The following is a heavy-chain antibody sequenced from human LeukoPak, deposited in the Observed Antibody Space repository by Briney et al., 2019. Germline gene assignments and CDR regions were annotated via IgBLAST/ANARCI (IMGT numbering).Heavy chain of an antibody. J-gene: IGHJ4*02. CDR1: GFTLNNAW. D-gene: IGHD5-24*01. Sequence: GGSLRLSCAASGFTLNNAWMNWVRQAPGKGLEWVSSISSSSSYIYYADSVKGRFTISRDNAKNSLYLQMNSLRAEDTAVYYCALEMATIGSWGQGTLVTVSS. V-gene: IGHV3-21*01. CDR3: ALEMATIGS. CDR2: ISSSSSYI.